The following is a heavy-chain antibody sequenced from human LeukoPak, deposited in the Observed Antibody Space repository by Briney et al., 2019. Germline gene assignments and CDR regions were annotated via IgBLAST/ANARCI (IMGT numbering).Heavy chain of an antibody. CDR3: ARSGDTAMVTGNYFDY. CDR2: IIPNFGTA. CDR1: GGTFSSYA. Sequence: SVKVSCKASGGTFSSYAISWVRQAPGQGLEWMGGIIPNFGTANYAQKFQGRVTITADESTSTAYMELSSLRSEDTAVYYCARSGDTAMVTGNYFDYWGQGTLVTVSS. J-gene: IGHJ4*02. V-gene: IGHV1-69*01. D-gene: IGHD5-18*01.